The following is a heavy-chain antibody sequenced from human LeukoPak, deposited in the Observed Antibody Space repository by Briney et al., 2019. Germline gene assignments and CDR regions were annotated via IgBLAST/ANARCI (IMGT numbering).Heavy chain of an antibody. CDR2: ISGSGGST. CDR3: AKSKEDCCGSFDP. V-gene: IGHV3-23*01. J-gene: IGHJ5*02. Sequence: GGSLRLSCAASGFTFTSYGMSWVRQAPGKGLEWVSGISGSGGSTYYADSVKGRFTISRDNSKNTLYLQMNSLRVEDTAVYYCAKSKEDCCGSFDPWGQGTLVTVSS. CDR1: GFTFTSYG. D-gene: IGHD2-15*01.